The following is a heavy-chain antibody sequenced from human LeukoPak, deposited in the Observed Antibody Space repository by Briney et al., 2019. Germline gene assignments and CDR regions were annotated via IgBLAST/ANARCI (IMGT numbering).Heavy chain of an antibody. CDR2: INQGGSDK. Sequence: GGSLRLSCAASGFTFSSYWMSWVRQAPGKGPEWVANINQGGSDKYYVDSVKGRFTVSRDNAKNSLYLQMNSLRAEDTAVYYCAKDPGGIVVVVAYAFDIWGQGTMVTVSS. CDR1: GFTFSSYW. V-gene: IGHV3-7*01. CDR3: AKDPGGIVVVVAYAFDI. J-gene: IGHJ3*02. D-gene: IGHD2-15*01.